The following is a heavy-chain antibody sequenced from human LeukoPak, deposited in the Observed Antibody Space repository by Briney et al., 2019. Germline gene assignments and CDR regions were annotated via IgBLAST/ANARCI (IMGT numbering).Heavy chain of an antibody. CDR2: ISGRGGIT. J-gene: IGHJ4*02. V-gene: IGHV3-23*01. CDR1: GFTFSSYA. Sequence: GGSLRLSCAASGFTFSSYAMSWVRQAPGKGLECVSAISGRGGITYYADSVKGRFTISKDNSKNTLYLQMNSLRAEDTAVYYCAKVVGLAAVTTLYFDYWGQGTLVTVSS. CDR3: AKVVGLAAVTTLYFDY. D-gene: IGHD6-13*01.